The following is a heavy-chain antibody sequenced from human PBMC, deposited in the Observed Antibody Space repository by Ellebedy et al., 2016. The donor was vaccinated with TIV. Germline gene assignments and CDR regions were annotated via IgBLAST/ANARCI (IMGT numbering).Heavy chain of an antibody. CDR1: GFTFSDYY. V-gene: IGHV3-11*04. Sequence: GESLKISXAASGFTFSDYYMSWVRQAPGKGLEWVSYISSSSSTIYYADSVKGRFTISRDNAKNSLYLQMNSLRDEDTAVYYCARDLAVAGGGFDYWGQGTLVTVSS. CDR2: ISSSSSTI. CDR3: ARDLAVAGGGFDY. J-gene: IGHJ4*02. D-gene: IGHD6-19*01.